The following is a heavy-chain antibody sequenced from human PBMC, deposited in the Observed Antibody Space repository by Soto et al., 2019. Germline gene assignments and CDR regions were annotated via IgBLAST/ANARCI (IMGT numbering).Heavy chain of an antibody. V-gene: IGHV3-23*01. Sequence: EVQLLESGGGLLQPGGYLRLSCAASGFTFSSYVMNWVRQASGEGLEWVSTVSGGGDGTYYADSVKGRSTISRDDSKNTLYRQMNSLSADDTAVYFCARSGYCSTGKCSAFDYWGQGTLVTVSS. J-gene: IGHJ4*02. CDR1: GFTFSSYV. CDR2: VSGGGDGT. D-gene: IGHD2-8*01. CDR3: ARSGYCSTGKCSAFDY.